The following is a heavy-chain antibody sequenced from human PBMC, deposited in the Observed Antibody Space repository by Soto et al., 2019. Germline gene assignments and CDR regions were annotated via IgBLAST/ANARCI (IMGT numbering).Heavy chain of an antibody. CDR2: IKQTGSEK. V-gene: IGHV3-7*01. J-gene: IGHJ4*02. D-gene: IGHD3-3*01. Sequence: RPGGSLRLSCVASGFTFSSFYMGWVRQAPGKGLEWVANIKQTGSEKYYVDSVKGRFTISRDDAKNSLYLQMNSLRAEDTAVYYCAREWSYFDYWGQGTLVTVSS. CDR3: AREWSYFDY. CDR1: GFTFSSFY.